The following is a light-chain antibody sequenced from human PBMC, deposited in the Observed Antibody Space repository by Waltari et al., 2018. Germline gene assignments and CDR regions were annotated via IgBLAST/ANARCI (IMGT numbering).Light chain of an antibody. CDR1: SSDVGAYNY. V-gene: IGLV2-11*01. Sequence: QSALTQPRSVSGSPGQSVTIPCTGTSSDVGAYNYVTWYQQHPGKAPKLIIYVVNKWPSGVPDRFSGSQSGNTASLTISGLQAEDEADYYCCSRTGRDSVIFGGGTKVTVL. CDR2: VVN. CDR3: CSRTGRDSVI. J-gene: IGLJ2*01.